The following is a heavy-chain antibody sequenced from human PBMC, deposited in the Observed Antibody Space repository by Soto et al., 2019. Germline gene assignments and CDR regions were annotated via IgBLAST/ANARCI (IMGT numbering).Heavy chain of an antibody. V-gene: IGHV3-23*01. CDR1: GFTFSSYA. D-gene: IGHD3-22*01. J-gene: IGHJ4*02. CDR3: AKDAYYYDSSGYPIPLNRGLFDY. Sequence: PGGSLRLSCAASGFTFSSYAMSWVRQAPGKGLEWVSAISGSGGSTYYADSVKGRFTISRDNSKNTLYLQMNSLRAEDTAVYYCAKDAYYYDSSGYPIPLNRGLFDYWGQGTLVTVSS. CDR2: ISGSGGST.